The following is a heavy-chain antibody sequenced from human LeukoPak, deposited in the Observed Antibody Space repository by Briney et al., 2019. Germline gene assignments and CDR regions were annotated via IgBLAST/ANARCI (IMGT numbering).Heavy chain of an antibody. CDR1: GGSISSYY. Sequence: PSGTLSLTCTVSGGSISSYYWSWIRQPPGKGLEWIGYIYYSGSTNYNPSLKSRVTISVDTSKNQFSLKLSSVTAADTAVYYCARHTGIAAAGTADYWGQGTLVTVSS. J-gene: IGHJ4*02. CDR2: IYYSGST. V-gene: IGHV4-59*08. D-gene: IGHD6-13*01. CDR3: ARHTGIAAAGTADY.